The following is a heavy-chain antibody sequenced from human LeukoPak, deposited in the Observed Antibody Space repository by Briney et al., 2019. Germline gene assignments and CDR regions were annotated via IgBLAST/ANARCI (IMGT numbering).Heavy chain of an antibody. D-gene: IGHD3-3*01. Sequence: SETLSLTCTVSGYSISSGYFWGWMRQPPGKGLEWIGSIYQSETAHYNPSLKSRVTISVDTSKNQFSLKLRSVTAADTAVYYCARVPMTFWSGYLHYYYYMDVWGKGTTVTVSS. J-gene: IGHJ6*03. CDR1: GYSISSGYF. V-gene: IGHV4-38-2*02. CDR3: ARVPMTFWSGYLHYYYYMDV. CDR2: IYQSETA.